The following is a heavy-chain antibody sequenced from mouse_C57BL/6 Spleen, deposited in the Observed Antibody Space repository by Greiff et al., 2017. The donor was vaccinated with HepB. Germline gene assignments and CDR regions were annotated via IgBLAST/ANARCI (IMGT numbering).Heavy chain of an antibody. D-gene: IGHD1-1*01. Sequence: QVQLQQPGAELVRPGTSVKLSCKASGYTFTSYWMHWVKQRPGQGLEWIGVIDPSDSYTNYNQKFKGKATLTVDTSSSTAYMQLSSLTSEDSAVYYCARQAYYGSSYGYFDVWGTGTTVTVSS. CDR1: GYTFTSYW. CDR3: ARQAYYGSSYGYFDV. J-gene: IGHJ1*03. V-gene: IGHV1-59*01. CDR2: IDPSDSYT.